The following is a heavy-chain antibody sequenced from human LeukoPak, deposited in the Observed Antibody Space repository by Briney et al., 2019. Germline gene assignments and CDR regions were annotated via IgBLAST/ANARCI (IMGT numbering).Heavy chain of an antibody. J-gene: IGHJ4*02. D-gene: IGHD3-10*01. Sequence: GGSLRLSCAASGFTFDDYGVSWVRQAPGKGLEWVSGINWNGGSTGYADSVKGRFTISRDNAKNSLYLQMNSLRAEDTALYYCARDIGSGSYYASEFDYWGQGTLVTVSS. CDR1: GFTFDDYG. V-gene: IGHV3-20*04. CDR3: ARDIGSGSYYASEFDY. CDR2: INWNGGST.